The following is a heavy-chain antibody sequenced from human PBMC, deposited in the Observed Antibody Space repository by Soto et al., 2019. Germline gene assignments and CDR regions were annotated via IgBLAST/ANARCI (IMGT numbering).Heavy chain of an antibody. CDR2: IWYDGSNK. Sequence: VAVIWYDGSNKYYADSVKGRFTISRDNSKNTLYLQMNSLRAEDTAVYYCARPIYSSGWYYFDYWGQGTLVTVSS. V-gene: IGHV3-33*01. CDR3: ARPIYSSGWYYFDY. J-gene: IGHJ4*02. D-gene: IGHD6-19*01.